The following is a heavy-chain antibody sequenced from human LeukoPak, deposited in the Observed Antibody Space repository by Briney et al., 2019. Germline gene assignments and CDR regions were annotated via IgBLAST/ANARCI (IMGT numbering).Heavy chain of an antibody. Sequence: GGSLRLSCAASGFTFSSYGMHWVRQAPGKGLEWVAVISYDGSNKYYADSVKGRFTISRDNSKNTLYLQMNSLRAEDTAVYYCAKDEGTFEVRGVIPTDYWGQGTLVTVSS. V-gene: IGHV3-30*18. CDR3: AKDEGTFEVRGVIPTDY. CDR2: ISYDGSNK. D-gene: IGHD3-10*01. J-gene: IGHJ4*02. CDR1: GFTFSSYG.